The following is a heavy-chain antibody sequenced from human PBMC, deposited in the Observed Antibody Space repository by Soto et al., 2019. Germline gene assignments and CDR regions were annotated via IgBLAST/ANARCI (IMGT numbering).Heavy chain of an antibody. CDR1: GFTFSSYA. D-gene: IGHD2-2*01. CDR2: ISGSGGST. J-gene: IGHJ5*02. CDR3: APVPAAISFLDP. Sequence: PGGSLRLSCAASGFTFSSYAMSCVRQAPGKGLEWVSAISGSGGSTYYADSVKGRFTISRDNSKNTLYLQMHSLRAEDTAVYYCAPVPAAISFLDPWGQGTLVTVSS. V-gene: IGHV3-23*01.